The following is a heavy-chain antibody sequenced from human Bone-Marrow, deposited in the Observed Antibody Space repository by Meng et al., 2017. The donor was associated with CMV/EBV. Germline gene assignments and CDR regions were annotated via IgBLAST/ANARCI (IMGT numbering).Heavy chain of an antibody. Sequence: ETLSLTCAASGFTFSSYTMNWVRQAPGKGLEWVSTISASGGSTYYADSVKGRFTISRDNSKNTLYLQMNSLRAEDTAVYYCAIVPDYYDSSGYLRRFDPWGQGTLVTVSS. CDR1: GFTFSSYT. J-gene: IGHJ5*02. CDR2: ISASGGST. CDR3: AIVPDYYDSSGYLRRFDP. V-gene: IGHV3-23*01. D-gene: IGHD3-22*01.